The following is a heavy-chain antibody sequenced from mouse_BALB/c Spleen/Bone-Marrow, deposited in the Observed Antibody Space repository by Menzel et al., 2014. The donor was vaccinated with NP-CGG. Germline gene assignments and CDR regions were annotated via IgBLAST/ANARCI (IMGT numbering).Heavy chain of an antibody. J-gene: IGHJ4*01. Sequence: DVQLQESGPGLVKPSQSLSLTCSVTGYSITSGYYWNWIRQFPGNKLEWMGYISYDGSNNYNPSLENRISITRDTSKNQFFLKLNSVTAEDTATYYCARWLLHYYAMDYWGQGSSVTVSS. CDR2: ISYDGSN. CDR1: GYSITSGYY. CDR3: ARWLLHYYAMDY. V-gene: IGHV3-6*02. D-gene: IGHD2-3*01.